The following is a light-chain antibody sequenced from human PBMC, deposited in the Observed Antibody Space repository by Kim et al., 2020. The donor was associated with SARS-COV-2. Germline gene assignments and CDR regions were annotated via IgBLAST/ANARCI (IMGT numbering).Light chain of an antibody. J-gene: IGLJ2*01. CDR3: QVWDSSSFVV. CDR2: DNT. V-gene: IGLV3-21*03. Sequence: VAPGKTARITCGGDNIGSKTVHWYQQNPGQAPVLVVYDNTDRPSGIPERFSGSNSGNTATLTINRVEAGDEADYYCQVWDSSSFVVFGGGTQLTVL. CDR1: NIGSKT.